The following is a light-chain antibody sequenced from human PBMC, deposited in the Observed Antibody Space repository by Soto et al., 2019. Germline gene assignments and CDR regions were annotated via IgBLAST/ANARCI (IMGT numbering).Light chain of an antibody. J-gene: IGLJ1*01. V-gene: IGLV1-44*01. CDR3: ASWDDRLKGYV. CDR2: IND. Sequence: QSLLTQPPSVSGTPGQRFIISCSGSRSNIGSNSVNWYQQLPGTAPKLLIYINDQRPSGVPDRFSGSTSGTSVSLAISGLQSEDEADYYCASWDDRLKGYVFGTGTKVTVL. CDR1: RSNIGSNS.